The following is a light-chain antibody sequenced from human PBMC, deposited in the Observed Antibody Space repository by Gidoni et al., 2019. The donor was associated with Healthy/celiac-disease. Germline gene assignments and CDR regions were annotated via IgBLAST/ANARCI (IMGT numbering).Light chain of an antibody. Sequence: QSVLTQPPSASGTPGQRVTISCSGSSSNIGSHTVNWYQQLPGTAPKLLIYSNNQRPPGVPDRFSGSKSGTSASLAISGLQSEDEADYYCAGWDDSLNGGVFGTGTKVTV. CDR3: AGWDDSLNGGV. CDR1: SSNIGSHT. CDR2: SNN. V-gene: IGLV1-44*01. J-gene: IGLJ1*01.